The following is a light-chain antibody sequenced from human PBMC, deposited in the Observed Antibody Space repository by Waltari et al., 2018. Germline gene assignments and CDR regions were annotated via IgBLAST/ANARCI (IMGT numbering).Light chain of an antibody. CDR2: DAS. Sequence: EIVMTQSPATLSVSPGERATLPCRASQSVTNNLAWYQHKPGQAPRLLIYDASTRATGVPARFSGSGSGTEFTLTISSLQSEDFAVYYCQQYYALPRTFGQGTKVEI. CDR3: QQYYALPRT. J-gene: IGKJ1*01. CDR1: QSVTNN. V-gene: IGKV3-15*01.